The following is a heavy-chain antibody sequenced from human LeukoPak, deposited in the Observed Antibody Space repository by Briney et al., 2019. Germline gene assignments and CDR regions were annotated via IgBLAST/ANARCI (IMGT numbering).Heavy chain of an antibody. CDR2: INHSGST. CDR1: GGSFSGYY. D-gene: IGHD2-15*01. V-gene: IGHV4-34*01. CDR3: ARGLSCSGGSCV. Sequence: SETLSLTCAVYGGSFSGYYWSWIRQPPGKGLEWIGEINHSGSTNYNPSLKSRVTISVDTSKNQSSLKLTSVTAADTAVYYCARGLSCSGGSCVWGQGTLVTVSS. J-gene: IGHJ4*02.